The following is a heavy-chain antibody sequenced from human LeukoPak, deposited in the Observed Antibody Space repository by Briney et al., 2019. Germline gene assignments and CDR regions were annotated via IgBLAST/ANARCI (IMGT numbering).Heavy chain of an antibody. CDR3: AKGDGLRRGTYYNLDY. CDR2: ISAYNGNT. Sequence: GASVKVSCKASGYTFTSYGISWVRQAPGQGLEWMGWISAYNGNTNYAQKLQGRVTMTTDTSTSTAYMELRSLRSDDTAVYYCAKGDGLRRGTYYNLDYWGQGTLVTVSS. CDR1: GYTFTSYG. J-gene: IGHJ4*02. D-gene: IGHD1-26*01. V-gene: IGHV1-18*01.